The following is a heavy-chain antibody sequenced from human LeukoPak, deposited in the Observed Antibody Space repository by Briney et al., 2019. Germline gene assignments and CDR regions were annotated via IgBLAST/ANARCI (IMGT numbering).Heavy chain of an antibody. D-gene: IGHD5-12*01. V-gene: IGHV3-23*01. Sequence: PGGSLRLSCAASGFTFSNYAMSWVRQARGTGLEWVSSISASGGSTYYADSVKGRFTISRDNSKNTLYLQLNSLRAEDTAVYYCAKGLYGYDFDYWGQGALVTVSS. CDR3: AKGLYGYDFDY. J-gene: IGHJ4*02. CDR2: ISASGGST. CDR1: GFTFSNYA.